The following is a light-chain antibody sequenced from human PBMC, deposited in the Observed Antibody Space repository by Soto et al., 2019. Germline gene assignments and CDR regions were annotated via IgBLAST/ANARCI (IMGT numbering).Light chain of an antibody. CDR1: QSVGSN. V-gene: IGKV3-15*01. CDR3: QQYNNWPTWT. CDR2: GAS. Sequence: EILMTQSPSTLSVSPGERVTLSCRARQSVGSNLAWYQQKPGQAPRLLIYGASTRATGIPARFTGSGSETEFTLTISSLQDEDSAVYFCQQYNNWPTWTFGQGTKVDIK. J-gene: IGKJ1*01.